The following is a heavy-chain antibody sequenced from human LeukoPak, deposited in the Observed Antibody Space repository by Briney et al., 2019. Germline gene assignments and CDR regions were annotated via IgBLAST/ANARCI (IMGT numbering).Heavy chain of an antibody. Sequence: SVKVSCKASGGTFSSYAISWVRQAPGQGLEWMGRIIPILGIANYAQKFQGGVTITADKSTSTAYMELSSLRSEDTAVYYCARETTVYYFDYWGQGTLVTVSS. D-gene: IGHD4-17*01. CDR3: ARETTVYYFDY. J-gene: IGHJ4*02. V-gene: IGHV1-69*04. CDR1: GGTFSSYA. CDR2: IIPILGIA.